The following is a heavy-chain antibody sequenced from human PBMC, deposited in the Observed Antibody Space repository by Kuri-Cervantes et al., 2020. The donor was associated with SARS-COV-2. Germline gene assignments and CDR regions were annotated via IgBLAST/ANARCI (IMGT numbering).Heavy chain of an antibody. CDR1: GGSISSSNW. J-gene: IGHJ3*02. D-gene: IGHD3-16*02. CDR2: IYHSGST. Sequence: SETLSLTCAVSGGSISSSNWWSWVRQPPGKGLEWIGEIYHSGSTNYNPSLKSRVTISVDKSKNQFSLKLSSVTAADTAVYYCARDNAKTMGELSEFAFDIWGQGTMVTVSS. V-gene: IGHV4-4*02. CDR3: ARDNAKTMGELSEFAFDI.